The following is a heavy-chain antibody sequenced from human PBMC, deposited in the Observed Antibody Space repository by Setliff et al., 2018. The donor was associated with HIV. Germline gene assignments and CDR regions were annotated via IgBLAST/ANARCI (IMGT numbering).Heavy chain of an antibody. CDR2: IYYSGSS. D-gene: IGHD2-15*01. J-gene: IGHJ5*02. Sequence: PSETLSLTCTVSGGSITSSSNYWGWIRQPPGKGLEWIGSIYYSGSSYYNPSLKSRVTISVDGSTNQFSLKLGSVTAADAAVYYCARGAYCGGASCSLTRFDPWGQGTLVTVSS. CDR3: ARGAYCGGASCSLTRFDP. CDR1: GGSITSSSNY. V-gene: IGHV4-39*07.